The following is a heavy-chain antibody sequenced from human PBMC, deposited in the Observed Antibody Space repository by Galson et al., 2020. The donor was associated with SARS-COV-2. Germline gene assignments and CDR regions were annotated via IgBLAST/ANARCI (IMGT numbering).Heavy chain of an antibody. J-gene: IGHJ6*03. D-gene: IGHD3-3*01. CDR3: ARDNPASDFWSGYYLGGATSYYYYYYMDV. Sequence: GESLKISCAASGFTFSSYSMNWVRQAPGKGLEWVSSISSSSSYIYYADSVKGRFTISRDNAKNSLYLQMNSLRAEDTAVYYCARDNPASDFWSGYYLGGATSYYYYYYMDVWGKGTTVTVSS. CDR2: ISSSSSYI. CDR1: GFTFSSYS. V-gene: IGHV3-21*01.